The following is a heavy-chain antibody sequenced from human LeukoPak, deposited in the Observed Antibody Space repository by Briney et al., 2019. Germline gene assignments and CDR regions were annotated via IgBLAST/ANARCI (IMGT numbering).Heavy chain of an antibody. Sequence: SETLSLTCTVPGDSTSVYYWSWIRQPAEKGLEWIGRIYTSGTANYNPSLKSRVTMSLDTSKKQFSLQMSSVTAADTAIYYCARERSSGLALWGQGALVTVSS. CDR3: ARERSSGLAL. J-gene: IGHJ5*02. V-gene: IGHV4-4*07. D-gene: IGHD6-19*01. CDR1: GDSTSVYY. CDR2: IYTSGTA.